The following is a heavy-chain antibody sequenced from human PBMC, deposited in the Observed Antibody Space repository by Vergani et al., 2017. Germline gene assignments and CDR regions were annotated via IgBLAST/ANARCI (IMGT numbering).Heavy chain of an antibody. Sequence: QVKLVESGGGVVQPGGSLRLSCAASGFTFSSYGMHWVRQAPGKGLEWVAFIRYDGSNKYYADSVKGLFTISRDNSKNTLYLQMNSLRAEDTAVYYCAKAVTYYYVSGSPHDYWGQGTLVTVSS. CDR1: GFTFSSYG. J-gene: IGHJ4*02. CDR2: IRYDGSNK. D-gene: IGHD3-10*01. V-gene: IGHV3-30*02. CDR3: AKAVTYYYVSGSPHDY.